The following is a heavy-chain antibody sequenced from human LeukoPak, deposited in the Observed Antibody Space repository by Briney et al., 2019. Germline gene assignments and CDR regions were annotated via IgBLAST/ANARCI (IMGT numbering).Heavy chain of an antibody. V-gene: IGHV1-18*01. CDR1: GYTFTTFG. CDR3: TRVASTTCDCPDYFDF. D-gene: IGHD2-2*01. J-gene: IGHJ4*02. Sequence: GASVKVSCKASGYTFTTFGISWVRQAPGQGLEWMGWISAYTGNTYYAPKFQGRLTITTDPSTTTGHMELTSLRSDDTAVYYCTRVASTTCDCPDYFDFWGQGTRVTVSS. CDR2: ISAYTGNT.